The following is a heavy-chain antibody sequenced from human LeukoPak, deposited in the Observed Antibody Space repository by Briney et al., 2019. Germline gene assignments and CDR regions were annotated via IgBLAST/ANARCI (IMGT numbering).Heavy chain of an antibody. Sequence: GGSLRLSCAASGFSFSIYWMHWVRHAPGKGLVWVSRINSDASTTTYADSVKGRFTISRDNAKNTLYLQMNSLRAEDTAVYYCAGGGRGSGYFPFDYWGQGTLVTVSS. D-gene: IGHD3-3*01. CDR2: INSDASTT. CDR1: GFSFSIYW. CDR3: AGGGRGSGYFPFDY. J-gene: IGHJ4*02. V-gene: IGHV3-74*03.